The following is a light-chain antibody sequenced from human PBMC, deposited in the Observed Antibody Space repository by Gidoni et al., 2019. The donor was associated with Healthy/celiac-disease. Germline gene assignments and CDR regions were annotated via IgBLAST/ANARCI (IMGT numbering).Light chain of an antibody. Sequence: ALPMTPSPSSLSASVGDRVTITCRASQGIRNDLGWYQQKPGKAPKLLIYAASSLQSGVPSRFSGSGSGTDFTLTISRLQPEDFATYYCLQDYNYPWTFGQGTKVEIK. J-gene: IGKJ1*01. CDR3: LQDYNYPWT. CDR1: QGIRND. CDR2: AAS. V-gene: IGKV1-6*01.